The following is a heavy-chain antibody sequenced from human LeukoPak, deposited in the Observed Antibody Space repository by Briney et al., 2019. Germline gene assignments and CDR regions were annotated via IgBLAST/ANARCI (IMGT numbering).Heavy chain of an antibody. D-gene: IGHD6-13*01. CDR1: GGTLSSYA. Sequence: SVKVSCKASGGTLSSYAISWVRQAPGQGLEWMGGIIPIFGTANYAQKFQGRVTITADESTSTAYMELSSLRSEDTAVYYCARSRIAAAGTPYYYGMDVWGKGTTVTVSS. J-gene: IGHJ6*04. CDR3: ARSRIAAAGTPYYYGMDV. V-gene: IGHV1-69*13. CDR2: IIPIFGTA.